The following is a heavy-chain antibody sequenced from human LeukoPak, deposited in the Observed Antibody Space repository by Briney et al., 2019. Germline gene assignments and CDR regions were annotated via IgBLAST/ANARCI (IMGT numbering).Heavy chain of an antibody. V-gene: IGHV1-2*02. CDR2: INPNSGDT. D-gene: IGHD6-13*01. J-gene: IGHJ4*02. CDR3: ARVALTAAGTMWANSHFDY. CDR1: GYTFTGYY. Sequence: ASVKVSCKASGYTFTGYYMHWVRQAPGQGLEWMGWINPNSGDTNYAQKFQGRVTMTRDTSISTAYMELSRLRSDDTAVYYCARVALTAAGTMWANSHFDYWGQGTLVTVSS.